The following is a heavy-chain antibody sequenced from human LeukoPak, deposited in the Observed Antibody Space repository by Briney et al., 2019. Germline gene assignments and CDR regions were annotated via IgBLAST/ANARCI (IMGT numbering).Heavy chain of an antibody. CDR3: ARDGEEKLWELPYFDY. CDR2: ISAYNGNT. J-gene: IGHJ4*02. V-gene: IGHV1-18*04. Sequence: ASVKVSCKASGYTFTSYGISWVRQAPGQGLEWMGWISAYNGNTNYAQKLQGRVTMTTDTSTSTACMELRSLRSDDTAVYYCARDGEEKLWELPYFDYWGQGTLVIVSS. D-gene: IGHD1-26*01. CDR1: GYTFTSYG.